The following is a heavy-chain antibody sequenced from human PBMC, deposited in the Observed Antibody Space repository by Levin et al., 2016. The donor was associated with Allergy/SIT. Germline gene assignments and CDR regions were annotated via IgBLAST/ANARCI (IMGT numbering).Heavy chain of an antibody. D-gene: IGHD6-13*01. CDR3: ARGSSSSSWDYYYYYGMDV. CDR2: ISSSSSYI. CDR1: GFTFSSYS. V-gene: IGHV3-21*01. J-gene: IGHJ6*02. Sequence: GESLKISCAASGFTFSSYSMNWVRQAPGKGLEWVSSISSSSSYIYYADSVKGRFTISRDNAKNSLYLQMNSLRAEDTAVYYCARGSSSSSWDYYYYYGMDVWGQGTTVTVSS.